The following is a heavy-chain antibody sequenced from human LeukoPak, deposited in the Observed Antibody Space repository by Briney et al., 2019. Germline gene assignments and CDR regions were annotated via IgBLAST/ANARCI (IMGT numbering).Heavy chain of an antibody. CDR3: ARESDYYFDY. Sequence: GGSLRLSCAASGFTFSSYSMNWVRQAPGKGLEWVSYISSSSSTIYYADSVKGRFTISRDNAKNSLYLQMNSLRAEDTAVYYCARESDYYFDYWGQGTLVTVSS. V-gene: IGHV3-48*04. CDR1: GFTFSSYS. CDR2: ISSSSSTI. J-gene: IGHJ4*02. D-gene: IGHD3/OR15-3a*01.